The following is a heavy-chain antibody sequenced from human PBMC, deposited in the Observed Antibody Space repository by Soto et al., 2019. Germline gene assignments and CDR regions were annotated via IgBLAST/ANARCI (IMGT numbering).Heavy chain of an antibody. CDR3: ATGRPTGY. Sequence: GSRRLSCAASGFTFSNYAMTWVRQAPGKGLEWVSTISGRGDSIYYADSVKGRFTISRDNSENTLYLQMNSLTADDRAVYYCATGRPTGYWGQGTLVTVSS. J-gene: IGHJ4*02. CDR2: ISGRGDSI. D-gene: IGHD7-27*01. V-gene: IGHV3-23*01. CDR1: GFTFSNYA.